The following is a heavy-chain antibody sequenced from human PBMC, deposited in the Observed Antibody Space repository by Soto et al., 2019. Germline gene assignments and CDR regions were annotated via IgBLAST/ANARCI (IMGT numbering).Heavy chain of an antibody. Sequence: QVQLQESGPGLVKPSRTLSLTCTVSGGSISSGGYYWSWIRQHPGKGLEWIGYIYYSGSTYYNPSLKSRVTISVDTSKNQFSLKLSSVTAADTAVYYCARAICSGGSCYSGYYYGMDVWGQGTTVTVSS. CDR3: ARAICSGGSCYSGYYYGMDV. D-gene: IGHD2-15*01. V-gene: IGHV4-31*03. CDR2: IYYSGST. J-gene: IGHJ6*02. CDR1: GGSISSGGYY.